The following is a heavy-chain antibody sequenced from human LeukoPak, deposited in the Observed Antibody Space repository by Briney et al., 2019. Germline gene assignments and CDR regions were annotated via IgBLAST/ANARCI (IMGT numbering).Heavy chain of an antibody. CDR1: GYTFTSYA. CDR3: ARDLRAFPFWY. J-gene: IGHJ4*02. V-gene: IGHV1-3*01. Sequence: ASVKVSCKASGYTFTSYAMHWVRQAPGQRLEWMGWINAGNGNTKYSQKFQGRATITRDTSASTAYMELSSLRSEDTAVYYCARDLRAFPFWYWGQGTLVTVSS. CDR2: INAGNGNT.